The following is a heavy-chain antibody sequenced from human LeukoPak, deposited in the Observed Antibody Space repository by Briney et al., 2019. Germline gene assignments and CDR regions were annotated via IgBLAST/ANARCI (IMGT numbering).Heavy chain of an antibody. CDR1: GYTFTSYD. Sequence: ASVKVSCKASGYTFTSYDINWVRQATGQGLEWMGWMNPNSGNTGYARKFQGRVTMTRNTSISTAYMELSSLRSEDTAVYYCARGCYTMVRGVNYFDYWGQGTLVTVSS. CDR3: ARGCYTMVRGVNYFDY. V-gene: IGHV1-8*01. CDR2: MNPNSGNT. D-gene: IGHD3-10*01. J-gene: IGHJ4*02.